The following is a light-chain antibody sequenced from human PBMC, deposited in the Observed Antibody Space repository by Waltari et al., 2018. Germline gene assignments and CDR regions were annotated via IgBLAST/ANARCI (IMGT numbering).Light chain of an antibody. CDR1: QSVTNS. V-gene: IGKV3-11*01. CDR3: QQRSNWPRT. J-gene: IGKJ1*01. Sequence: EIVLTQSPDTLSLSPGARANLSCRASQSVTNSLAWDQQKPGPAPRLLIYRASNRATGVPARFSGSGSGTDFTLTISSLEPEDFAVYYCQQRSNWPRTFGQGTKVEIK. CDR2: RAS.